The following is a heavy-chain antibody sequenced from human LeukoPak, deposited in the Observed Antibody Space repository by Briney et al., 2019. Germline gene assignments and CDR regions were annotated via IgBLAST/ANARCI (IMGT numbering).Heavy chain of an antibody. CDR3: ARAPDYSVSVRDPHY. V-gene: IGHV3-66*01. D-gene: IGHD3-10*01. CDR2: IYIGGTT. Sequence: GGSLRLSCAACGFTVSTKYMSWVRQAPGKGLEWVSIIYIGGTTYYADSVKGRFTISRDNSKNTLYLQMNSLSAEDTGVYYCARAPDYSVSVRDPHYWGRGTLVIVSS. J-gene: IGHJ4*01. CDR1: GFTVSTKY.